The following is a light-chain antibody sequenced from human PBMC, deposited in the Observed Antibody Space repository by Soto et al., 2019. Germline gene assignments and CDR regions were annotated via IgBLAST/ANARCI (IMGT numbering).Light chain of an antibody. V-gene: IGLV2-14*01. J-gene: IGLJ1*01. Sequence: QSALTQPASVSGSPGQSITISCTGTSSDVGGYNYVSWCQQHPGKAPKLMIYEVSNRPSGVSNRFSGSKSGNTASLTISGLQAEEEADYYCSSYTSSSTLYVFGTGTKVTVL. CDR2: EVS. CDR3: SSYTSSSTLYV. CDR1: SSDVGGYNY.